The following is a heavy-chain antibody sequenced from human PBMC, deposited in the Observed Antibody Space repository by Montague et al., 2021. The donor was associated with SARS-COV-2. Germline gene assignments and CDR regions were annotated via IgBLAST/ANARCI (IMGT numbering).Heavy chain of an antibody. V-gene: IGHV4-59*13. J-gene: IGHJ4*02. CDR3: ARIAMAATFDS. CDR2: IYYTGGT. D-gene: IGHD6-19*01. CDR1: DGSISPYY. Sequence: SETLSLTCTVSDGSISPYYWNWIRQPPGKGLEWIGHIYYTGGTKYNPSLKSRVSMSVDTSKNQFSLRLTSVGAADTAVYYCARIAMAATFDSWGQGALVTVSS.